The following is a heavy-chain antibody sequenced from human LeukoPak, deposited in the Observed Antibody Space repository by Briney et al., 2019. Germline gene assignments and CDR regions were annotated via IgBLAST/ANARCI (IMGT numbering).Heavy chain of an antibody. Sequence: GGSLRLSCAASGFTFSSYGMSWVRQAPGKGLEWVSAISGSGGSTYYADSVKGRFTISRDNSKNTLYVQMNSLRAEDTAVYYCAKDKESGHSDYRTLDYWGQGTLVTVSS. J-gene: IGHJ4*02. CDR2: ISGSGGST. CDR3: AKDKESGHSDYRTLDY. D-gene: IGHD5-12*01. V-gene: IGHV3-23*01. CDR1: GFTFSSYG.